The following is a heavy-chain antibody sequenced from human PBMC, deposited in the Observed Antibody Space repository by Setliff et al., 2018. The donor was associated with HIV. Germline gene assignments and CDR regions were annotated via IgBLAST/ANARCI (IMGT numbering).Heavy chain of an antibody. V-gene: IGHV4-34*09. CDR1: GGSFSDYY. CDR2: IYYSGRI. Sequence: SETLSLTCAVYGGSFSDYYWSWIRQFAGKGLEWIADIYYSGRINYNPSLKSRLTVSIDTSKNHLSLKVISVSVADTAMYFCARGKDPGLYFDNWRQGTLVTVSS. J-gene: IGHJ4*02. CDR3: ARGKDPGLYFDN. D-gene: IGHD2-15*01.